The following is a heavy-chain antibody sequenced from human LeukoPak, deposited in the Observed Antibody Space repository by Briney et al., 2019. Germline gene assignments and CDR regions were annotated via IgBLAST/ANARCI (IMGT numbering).Heavy chain of an antibody. Sequence: ASVKVSCKASGYTFTSYGISWVRQAPGQGLEWMGWISAYNGNTNYAQRLQGRVTMTTDTSTSTAYMELRSLRSGGTAVYYCARDSQIIYYYDSSGYRIFDYWGQGTLVTVSS. CDR1: GYTFTSYG. D-gene: IGHD3-22*01. V-gene: IGHV1-18*01. CDR3: ARDSQIIYYYDSSGYRIFDY. J-gene: IGHJ4*02. CDR2: ISAYNGNT.